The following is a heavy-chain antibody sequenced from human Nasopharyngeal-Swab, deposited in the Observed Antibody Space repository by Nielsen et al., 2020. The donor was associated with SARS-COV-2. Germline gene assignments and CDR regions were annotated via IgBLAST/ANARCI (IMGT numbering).Heavy chain of an antibody. J-gene: IGHJ6*02. V-gene: IGHV4-61*02. CDR1: GGSISSGSYY. Sequence: LRLSCTVSGGSISSGSYYWSWLRQPAGKGLVWIGRIYTSGSTNYNPSLKSRVTISVDTSKNQFSLKLGSVTAADTAVYYCARDGDYTDVWGQGTTVTVSS. D-gene: IGHD4-11*01. CDR3: ARDGDYTDV. CDR2: IYTSGST.